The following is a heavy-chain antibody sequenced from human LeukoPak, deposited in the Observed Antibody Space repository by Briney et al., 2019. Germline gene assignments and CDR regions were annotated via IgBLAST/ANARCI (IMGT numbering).Heavy chain of an antibody. V-gene: IGHV4-34*01. CDR2: INHSGST. Sequence: SETLSLTCAVYGGSFSGYYWSWIRQPPGKGLEWIGEINHSGSTNYNPSLKSRVTISVDTSKNQFSLKLSSVTAADTAVYYCARRYYDSSGYQRLGYYYYGMDVWGQGTTVTVSS. CDR3: ARRYYDSSGYQRLGYYYYGMDV. CDR1: GGSFSGYY. J-gene: IGHJ6*02. D-gene: IGHD3-22*01.